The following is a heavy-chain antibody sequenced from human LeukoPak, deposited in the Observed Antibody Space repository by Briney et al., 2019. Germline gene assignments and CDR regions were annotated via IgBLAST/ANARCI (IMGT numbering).Heavy chain of an antibody. Sequence: PGGSLRLSCAASGFTVSSNYMNWVRQAPGKGLEWVSLIYSGDITYYADSVKGRFTIPRDNSKNTLYLQMHSLRAEDTAVYYCRGDSSYWGQGTLVTVSS. D-gene: IGHD2-21*01. CDR2: IYSGDIT. J-gene: IGHJ4*02. V-gene: IGHV3-53*01. CDR1: GFTVSSNY. CDR3: RGDSSY.